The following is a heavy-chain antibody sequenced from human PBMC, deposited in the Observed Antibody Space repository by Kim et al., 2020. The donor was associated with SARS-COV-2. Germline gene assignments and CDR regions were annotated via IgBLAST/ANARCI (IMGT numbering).Heavy chain of an antibody. V-gene: IGHV4-31*03. CDR2: IYYSGST. CDR1: GGSISSGGYY. J-gene: IGHJ4*02. Sequence: SETLSLTCTVSGGSISSGGYYWSWIRQHPGKGLEWIGYIYYSGSTYYNPSLKSRVTISVDTSKNQFSLKLSSVTAADTAVYYCARVSEDSPGGPYFDYWGQGTLVTVSS. D-gene: IGHD5-18*01. CDR3: ARVSEDSPGGPYFDY.